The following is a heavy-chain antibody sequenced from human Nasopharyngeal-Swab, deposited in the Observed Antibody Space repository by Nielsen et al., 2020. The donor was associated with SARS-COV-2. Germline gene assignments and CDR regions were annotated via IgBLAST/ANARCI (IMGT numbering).Heavy chain of an antibody. V-gene: IGHV4-34*09. D-gene: IGHD3-16*01. CDR2: ITNNGST. J-gene: IGHJ6*02. CDR3: AKAGDHGMDV. Sequence: SETLSLTCAVYGGSFSGYSWNWIRQHPGKGLEWVACITNNGSTYYNPSLKSRITISVDTSRNQLSLKLSSVAAADTAVYYCAKAGDHGMDVWGQGTTVSVSS. CDR1: GGSFSGYS.